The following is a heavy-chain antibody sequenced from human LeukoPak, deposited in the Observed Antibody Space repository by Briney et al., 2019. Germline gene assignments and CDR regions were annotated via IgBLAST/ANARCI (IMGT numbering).Heavy chain of an antibody. CDR2: IGKGGDT. CDR3: ARGALGFDY. CDR1: GFTFSTYD. V-gene: IGHV3-13*04. Sequence: GGSLRLSCAASGFTFSTYDMHWVRQAAGKGLEWVSGIGKGGDTYYAGSVKGRFTTSRENAKRSVYLQMNNLRAGDTAVYYCARGALGFDYWGQGTLVTVSS. J-gene: IGHJ4*02.